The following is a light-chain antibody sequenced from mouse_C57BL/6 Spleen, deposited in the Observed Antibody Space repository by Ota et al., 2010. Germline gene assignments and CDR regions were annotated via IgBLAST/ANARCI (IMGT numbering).Light chain of an antibody. CDR3: VQYAISPWT. CDR2: HGT. J-gene: IGKJ1*01. V-gene: IGKV14-100*01. Sequence: DILMTQSPSSMSVSLGDTVSITCHASQGISSNIGWLQQKPGKSFKGLIYHGTNLEDGVPSRFSGSGSGADYSLTISSLESEDFADYYCVQYAISPWTFGGGTKLEIK. CDR1: QGISSN.